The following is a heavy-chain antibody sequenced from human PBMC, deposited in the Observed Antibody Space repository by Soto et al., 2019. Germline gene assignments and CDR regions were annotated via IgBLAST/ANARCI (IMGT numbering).Heavy chain of an antibody. J-gene: IGHJ6*02. D-gene: IGHD1-20*01. CDR3: TRGGYNWNDYFYGMDV. V-gene: IGHV3-73*01. CDR1: GFTFSGSA. CDR2: IRSKANSYAT. Sequence: PEGSLRLSCAASGFTFSGSAMHWVRQASGKGLEWVGRIRSKANSYATAYAASVKGRFTISRDDSKNTAYLQMNSLKTEDTAVYYCTRGGYNWNDYFYGMDVWGQGTTVNVSS.